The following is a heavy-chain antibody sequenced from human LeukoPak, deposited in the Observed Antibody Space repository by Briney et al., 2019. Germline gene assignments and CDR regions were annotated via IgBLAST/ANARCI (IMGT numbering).Heavy chain of an antibody. CDR2: INWNGGST. CDR1: GFTFDDYG. Sequence: PGGSLRLSCAASGFTFDDYGMSWVRQAPGKGLEWVSGINWNGGSTGYADSVKGRFTISRDNAKNSLHLQMNSLRAEDTALYYCARGRNYYDTSDYYYFDYWGQGTLVTVSS. J-gene: IGHJ4*02. V-gene: IGHV3-20*04. CDR3: ARGRNYYDTSDYYYFDY. D-gene: IGHD3-22*01.